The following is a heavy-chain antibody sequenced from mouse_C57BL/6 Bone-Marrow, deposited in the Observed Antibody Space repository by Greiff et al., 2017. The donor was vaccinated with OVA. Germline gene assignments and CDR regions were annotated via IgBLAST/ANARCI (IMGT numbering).Heavy chain of an antibody. D-gene: IGHD1-1*01. J-gene: IGHJ2*01. CDR1: GYTFTSYW. CDR3: ARESTTENGYFDY. V-gene: IGHV1-69*01. Sequence: QVHVKQPGAELVMPGASVKLSCKASGYTFTSYWMHWVKQRPGQGLEWIGEIDPSDSYTTYNQKFKGKSTLTVDKSSSTAYMQLSSLTSEDSAVYYCARESTTENGYFDYWGQGTTLTVSS. CDR2: IDPSDSYT.